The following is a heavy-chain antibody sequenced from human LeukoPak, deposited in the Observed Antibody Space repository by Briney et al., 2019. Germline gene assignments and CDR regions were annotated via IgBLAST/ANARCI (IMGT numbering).Heavy chain of an antibody. D-gene: IGHD3-9*01. V-gene: IGHV4-39*07. CDR3: ARVDILTGDAFDI. CDR1: GGSISSSSYY. Sequence: KPSETLSLTCTVSGGSISSSSYYWGWIRQPPGKGLEWIGSIYYSGSTYYSPSLKSRVTISVDTSKNQFSLKLSSVTAADTAVYYCARVDILTGDAFDIWGQGTMVTVSS. CDR2: IYYSGST. J-gene: IGHJ3*02.